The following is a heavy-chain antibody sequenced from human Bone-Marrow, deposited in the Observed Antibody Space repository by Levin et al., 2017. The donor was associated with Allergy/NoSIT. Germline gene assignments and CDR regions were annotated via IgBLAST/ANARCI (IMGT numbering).Heavy chain of an antibody. D-gene: IGHD7-27*01. CDR1: GFTFSSYS. CDR3: ARGDPLTGDASGGYYFDY. Sequence: PGGSLRLSCAASGFTFSSYSMNWVRQAPGKGLEWVSYISSSSSTIYYADSVKGRFTISRDNAKNSLYLQMNSLRAEDTAVYYCARGDPLTGDASGGYYFDYWGQGTLVTVSS. J-gene: IGHJ4*02. CDR2: ISSSSSTI. V-gene: IGHV3-48*01.